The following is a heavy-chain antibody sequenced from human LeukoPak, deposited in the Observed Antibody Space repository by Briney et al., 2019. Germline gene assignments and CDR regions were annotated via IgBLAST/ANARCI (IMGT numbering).Heavy chain of an antibody. D-gene: IGHD6-13*01. CDR2: ISPGGGTT. CDR3: ARDRSWYFDY. Sequence: GGSLRLSCAVSGFAFGSEAMSWVRQSPARGLEWVASISPGGGTTYYADYVKGRFTISRDNSKNTLYLQMNSLRAEDTAVYYCARDRSWYFDYWGQGTLVTVSS. CDR1: GFAFGSEA. J-gene: IGHJ4*02. V-gene: IGHV3-23*01.